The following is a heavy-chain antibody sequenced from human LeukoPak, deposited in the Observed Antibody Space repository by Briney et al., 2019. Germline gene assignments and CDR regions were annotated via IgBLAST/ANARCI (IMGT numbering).Heavy chain of an antibody. CDR2: IYSGGST. D-gene: IGHD3-22*01. J-gene: IGHJ2*01. CDR3: ARGAEGDYYDSSGYKDWYFDL. Sequence: GGSLRLSCAASGFIVSSNYMSWVRQAPGKGLEWVSVIYSGGSTYYADSVKGRFTISRDNSKNTLYLQMNSLRAEDTAVYYCARGAEGDYYDSSGYKDWYFDLWGRGTLVTVSS. CDR1: GFIVSSNY. V-gene: IGHV3-53*01.